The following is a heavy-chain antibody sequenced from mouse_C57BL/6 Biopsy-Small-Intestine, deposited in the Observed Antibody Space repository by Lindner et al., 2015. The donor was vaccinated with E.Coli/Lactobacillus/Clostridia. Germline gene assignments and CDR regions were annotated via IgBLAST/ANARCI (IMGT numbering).Heavy chain of an antibody. D-gene: IGHD2-4*01. J-gene: IGHJ4*01. V-gene: IGHV3-8*01. Sequence: VQLQESGPGLAKPSQTLSLTCSVTDYSITSDYWSWIREFPGNKLEYMGYISFSGSTYYNPSLKSRISITRDTSKNQYYLQLNSVTTEDTATYYCARWADDYPYYYAMDYWGQGTSVTVSS. CDR2: ISFSGST. CDR1: DYSITSDY. CDR3: ARWADDYPYYYAMDY.